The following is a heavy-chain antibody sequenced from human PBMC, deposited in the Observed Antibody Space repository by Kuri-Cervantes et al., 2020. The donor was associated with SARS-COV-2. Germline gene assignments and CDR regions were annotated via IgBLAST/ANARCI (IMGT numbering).Heavy chain of an antibody. V-gene: IGHV1-2*04. D-gene: IGHD3-16*01. CDR1: GYTFTGYY. CDR3: ARSAPFRRFGVISQGGAFDI. J-gene: IGHJ3*02. CDR2: INPNSGGT. Sequence: ASVKVSCKASGYTFTGYYMHWVRQAPGQGLEWMGWINPNSGGTNYAQKFQGWVTMTRDTSISTVYMELSRLRSDDTAVYYCARSAPFRRFGVISQGGAFDIWGQGTMVTVSS.